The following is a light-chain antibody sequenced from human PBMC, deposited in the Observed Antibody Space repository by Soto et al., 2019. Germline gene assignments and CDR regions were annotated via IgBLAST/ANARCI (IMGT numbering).Light chain of an antibody. Sequence: QSVLTQPPSVSAAPGQKVTISCSGSSSNIGNNYVSWYQQLPGTAPKLLIYDNNERPSAIPDRFSGSKSGTSATLGITGLQTGDEADYYCGTWDGSLSAWVFGGGTKLTVL. V-gene: IGLV1-51*01. J-gene: IGLJ3*02. CDR3: GTWDGSLSAWV. CDR2: DNN. CDR1: SSNIGNNY.